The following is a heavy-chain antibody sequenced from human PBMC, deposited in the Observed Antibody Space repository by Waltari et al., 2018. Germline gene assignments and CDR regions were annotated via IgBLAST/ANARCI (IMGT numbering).Heavy chain of an antibody. V-gene: IGHV1-46*01. CDR2: INPSGGST. CDR1: GYTFTSYY. D-gene: IGHD6-6*01. J-gene: IGHJ5*02. Sequence: QVQLVQSGAEVKKPGASVKVSCKASGYTFTSYYMHWVRQAPGQGLEWMGIINPSGGSTSYAQKFKGRGTMTRDTSTSTVYMGLSSLRSEDTAVYYCARELLAARFNWFDPWGQGTLVTVAS. CDR3: ARELLAARFNWFDP.